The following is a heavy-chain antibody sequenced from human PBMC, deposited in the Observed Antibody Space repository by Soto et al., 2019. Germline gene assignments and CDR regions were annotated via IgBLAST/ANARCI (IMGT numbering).Heavy chain of an antibody. Sequence: QVHLQQWGAGLLKPSETLSLTCAVYGGSVNGYYWNWIRQPPGKGLEWIGEINHTGGTHYNPSLKSRVTMSVETSMNQFSLRLSSVTAADTAIYYCATRITVFGLLIPPFDPWGQGTQVTVSS. J-gene: IGHJ5*02. D-gene: IGHD3-3*01. CDR3: ATRITVFGLLIPPFDP. V-gene: IGHV4-34*02. CDR2: INHTGGT. CDR1: GGSVNGYY.